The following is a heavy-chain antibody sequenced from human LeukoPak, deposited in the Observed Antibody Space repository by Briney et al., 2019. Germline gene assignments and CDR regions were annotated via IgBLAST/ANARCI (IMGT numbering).Heavy chain of an antibody. CDR1: GFTFSNAC. V-gene: IGHV3-15*01. CDR3: TTGRDDCYSY. J-gene: IGHJ4*02. Sequence: PGGSLRLSCAASGFTFSNACMSGVRQAPGKGREGVGRIKSKTDGGTTDYAAPVKGRFTISRDDSKNTLYLQMHSLKTEDTAVYYCTTGRDDCYSYWGQGTLVTVSS. CDR2: IKSKTDGGTT. D-gene: IGHD2-21*02.